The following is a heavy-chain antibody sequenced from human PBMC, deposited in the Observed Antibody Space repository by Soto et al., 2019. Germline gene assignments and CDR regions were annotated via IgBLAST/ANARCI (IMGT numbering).Heavy chain of an antibody. V-gene: IGHV2-70*01. CDR3: ARIARANWGYDFWYGMDV. J-gene: IGHJ6*02. D-gene: IGHD3-3*01. Sequence: GSVPTLVNPTQTLTLTCTFSGFSLSTSGMCVSWIRQPPGKALEWLALIDWDDDKYYSTSLKTRLTISKDTSKNQVVLTMTNMDPVDTATYYCARIARANWGYDFWYGMDVWGQGTTVTVSS. CDR2: IDWDDDK. CDR1: GFSLSTSGMC.